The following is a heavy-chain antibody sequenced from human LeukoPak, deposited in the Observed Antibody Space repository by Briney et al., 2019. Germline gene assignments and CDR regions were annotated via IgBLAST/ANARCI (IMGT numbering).Heavy chain of an antibody. D-gene: IGHD3-9*01. V-gene: IGHV4-34*01. Sequence: NPSETLSLTCAVYGGSFSGYYWSWIRQPPGKGLEWIGEINHSGSTNYNPSLKSRVTISVDTSKNQFSLKLSSVTAADTAVYYCASWGDILTGYPPGAFDIWGQGTMVTVSS. CDR3: ASWGDILTGYPPGAFDI. J-gene: IGHJ3*02. CDR2: INHSGST. CDR1: GGSFSGYY.